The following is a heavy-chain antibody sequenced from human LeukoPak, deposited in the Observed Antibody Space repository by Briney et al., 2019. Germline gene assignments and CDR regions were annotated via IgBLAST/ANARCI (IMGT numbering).Heavy chain of an antibody. V-gene: IGHV1-8*03. J-gene: IGHJ4*02. CDR2: MNPNSGNT. CDR1: GYTFTSYD. CDR3: ARGRSYSLDY. Sequence: ASVTVSCKPSGYTFTSYDINWVRQATGQGLEWMGWMNPNSGNTGYAQKFQGRVTITRNTSISTAYMELSSLRSEDTAVYYCARGRSYSLDYWGQGTLVTVSS. D-gene: IGHD1-26*01.